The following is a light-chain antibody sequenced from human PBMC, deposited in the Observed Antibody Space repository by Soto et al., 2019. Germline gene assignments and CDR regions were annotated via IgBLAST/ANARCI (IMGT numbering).Light chain of an antibody. CDR3: SSYTNTVL. Sequence: QSALTQPASVSGSPGQSITISCTGTSSDVGGYNYVSWYQQHPGKVPKLMIYDVSNRPSGVSNRFSGSKSGNTASLTISGLQAEDEADYDCSSYTNTVLFGGGTKLTVL. CDR1: SSDVGGYNY. J-gene: IGLJ2*01. CDR2: DVS. V-gene: IGLV2-14*01.